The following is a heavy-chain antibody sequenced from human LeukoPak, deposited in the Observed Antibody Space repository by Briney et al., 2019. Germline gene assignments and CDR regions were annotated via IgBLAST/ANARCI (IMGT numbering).Heavy chain of an antibody. Sequence: GGSLRLSCAVSGFTFSSYAMNWVRQAPGKGLEWVSVISGSGGSTYYADSVKGRFTISRDNSKNTLYLQMNSLRAEDTAVYYCAKTVQRFFGVVITDWYFDLWGRGTLVTVSS. D-gene: IGHD3-3*01. CDR1: GFTFSSYA. CDR3: AKTVQRFFGVVITDWYFDL. CDR2: ISGSGGST. V-gene: IGHV3-23*01. J-gene: IGHJ2*01.